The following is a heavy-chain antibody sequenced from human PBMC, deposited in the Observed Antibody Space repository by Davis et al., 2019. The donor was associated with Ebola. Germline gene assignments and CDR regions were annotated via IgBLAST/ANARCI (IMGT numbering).Heavy chain of an antibody. Sequence: GESLKISCAASGFTFNTYAMSWVRQPPGKGLEWIPSISSSGTVTYYADSVKGRFTISRDSSKNTLDLQMNSLRAEDTALYSCTKGDRDYSSSPFDYWGQGTLVNVSS. V-gene: IGHV3-23*01. J-gene: IGHJ4*02. CDR2: ISSSGTVT. D-gene: IGHD3-22*01. CDR3: TKGDRDYSSSPFDY. CDR1: GFTFNTYA.